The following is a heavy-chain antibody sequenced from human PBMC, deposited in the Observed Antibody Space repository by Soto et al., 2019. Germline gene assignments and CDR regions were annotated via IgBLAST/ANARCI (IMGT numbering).Heavy chain of an antibody. V-gene: IGHV3-48*01. CDR1: GFTFRNYG. CDR3: ARDQLYYNDISGRPLNASDV. Sequence: GGSLRLSCAASGFTFRNYGMNWVRQAPGKGLEWVSYIGIGSSTKYYADSVKGRFTISRDNAENSLYLQMNSLRAEDTAVYYCARDQLYYNDISGRPLNASDVWPQGTMVPVSS. CDR2: IGIGSSTK. D-gene: IGHD3-22*01. J-gene: IGHJ3*01.